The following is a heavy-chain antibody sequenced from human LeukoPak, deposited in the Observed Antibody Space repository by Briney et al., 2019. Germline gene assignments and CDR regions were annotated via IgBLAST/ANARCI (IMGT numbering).Heavy chain of an antibody. CDR3: AKGMSGSSPYNWFDP. D-gene: IGHD1-26*01. CDR1: GLTFSNFA. Sequence: PGGSLRLSCAASGLTFSNFAMSWVRQAPGKGLEWVSLIGGSGVNTFYADSVKGRFTIPRDNSKNTLFLQMNSLRAEDTAVYYCAKGMSGSSPYNWFDPWGQGTLVTVSS. CDR2: IGGSGVNT. V-gene: IGHV3-23*01. J-gene: IGHJ5*02.